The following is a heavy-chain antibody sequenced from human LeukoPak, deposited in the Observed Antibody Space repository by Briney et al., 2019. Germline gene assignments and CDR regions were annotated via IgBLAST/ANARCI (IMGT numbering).Heavy chain of an antibody. CDR1: GFTFSGYA. D-gene: IGHD6-19*01. V-gene: IGHV3-23*01. CDR3: AKSKQWLPDYDY. CDR2: IGGSGGST. J-gene: IGHJ4*02. Sequence: GGFLRLTCAASGFTFSGYAMSWVRQAPGKGLEWVSVIGGSGGSTYYTDSVKGRFTISRDNSKNTLYLQMNSLRAEDTALYYCAKSKQWLPDYDYWGLGTLVTVSS.